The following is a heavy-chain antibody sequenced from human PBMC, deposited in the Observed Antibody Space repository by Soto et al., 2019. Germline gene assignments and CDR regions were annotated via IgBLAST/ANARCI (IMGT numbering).Heavy chain of an antibody. CDR1: GFTFSDYF. D-gene: IGHD2-2*01. V-gene: IGHV3-11*06. CDR2: ISGSSDNI. Sequence: GGSLRLSCAASGFTFSDYFMSWIRRAPGKGLEWVSFISGSSDNIKYADSVKGRFTISRDNAKNSLYLQMNSLRAEDTAVYYCVRDSARIVVVPRVDGDNWLDPWGQGTLVTVSS. CDR3: VRDSARIVVVPRVDGDNWLDP. J-gene: IGHJ5*02.